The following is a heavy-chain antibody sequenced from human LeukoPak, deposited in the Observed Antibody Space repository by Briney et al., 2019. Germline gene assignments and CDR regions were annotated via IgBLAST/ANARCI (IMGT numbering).Heavy chain of an antibody. CDR2: IYYSGST. V-gene: IGHV4-39*07. CDR1: GGSISSYY. CDR3: ARVSSSWYQDWYFDL. D-gene: IGHD6-13*01. J-gene: IGHJ2*01. Sequence: SETLSLACTVSGGSISSYYWGWIRQPPGKGLEWIGSIYYSGSTYYNPSLKSRVTMSVDTSKNQFSLKLSSVTAADTAVYYCARVSSSWYQDWYFDLWGRGTLVTVSS.